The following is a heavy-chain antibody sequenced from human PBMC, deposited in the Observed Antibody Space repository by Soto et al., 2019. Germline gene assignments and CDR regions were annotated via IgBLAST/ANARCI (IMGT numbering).Heavy chain of an antibody. V-gene: IGHV3-33*01. J-gene: IGHJ4*02. Sequence: QVQLVESGGGVVQPGRSLRLSCAASGFTFSSYGKHWVRQAPGKGLEWVAVIWYDGSNKYYADSVKGRFTISRDNSKNTLYLQMNSLRAEDTAVYYCARSDILTGTYDYWGQGTLVTVSS. CDR2: IWYDGSNK. CDR3: ARSDILTGTYDY. CDR1: GFTFSSYG. D-gene: IGHD3-9*01.